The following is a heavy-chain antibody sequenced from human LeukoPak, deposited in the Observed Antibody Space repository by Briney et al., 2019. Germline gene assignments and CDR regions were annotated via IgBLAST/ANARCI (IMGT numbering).Heavy chain of an antibody. J-gene: IGHJ3*02. CDR2: ISAYNGNT. D-gene: IGHD2-15*01. V-gene: IGHV1-18*01. Sequence: ASVKVSCKASGYTFTSYGISWVRQAPGQGLEWMGWISAYNGNTNYAQKLQGRVTMTTDTSTSTAYMELRSLRSDDTAVYYCACKAYCSGGSCYSGAFDIWGQGTMVTVSS. CDR1: GYTFTSYG. CDR3: ACKAYCSGGSCYSGAFDI.